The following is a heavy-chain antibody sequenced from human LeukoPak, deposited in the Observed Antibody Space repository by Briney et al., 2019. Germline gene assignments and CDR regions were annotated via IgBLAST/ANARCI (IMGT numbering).Heavy chain of an antibody. V-gene: IGHV4-39*01. D-gene: IGHD4-11*01. CDR3: ARLEMGYSNYNFDY. J-gene: IGHJ4*02. Sequence: SETLSLTCTVSGGSISSSSYYWGWIRQPPGKGLEWIGSIYYSGSTYYNPSLKSRVTISVDTSKNQFSLKLSSETAADTAVYYCARLEMGYSNYNFDYWGQGTLVTVSS. CDR1: GGSISSSSYY. CDR2: IYYSGST.